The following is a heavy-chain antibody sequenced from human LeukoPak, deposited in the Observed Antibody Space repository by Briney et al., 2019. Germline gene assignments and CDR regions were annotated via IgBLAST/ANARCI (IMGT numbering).Heavy chain of an antibody. Sequence: SETLSLTCAVSGGSISSGGYSWSWVRQPPGRGLEWIGYIYHSGSTYYNPSLKSRVTISVGRSKNQFSLKLSSVTAADTAVYYCAREGYCTNGVCYSDAFDIWGQGTMVTVSS. D-gene: IGHD2-8*01. CDR2: IYHSGST. CDR1: GGSISSGGYS. CDR3: AREGYCTNGVCYSDAFDI. J-gene: IGHJ3*02. V-gene: IGHV4-30-2*01.